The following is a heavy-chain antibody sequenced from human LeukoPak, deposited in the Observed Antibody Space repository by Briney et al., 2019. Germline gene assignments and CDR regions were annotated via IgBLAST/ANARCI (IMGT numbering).Heavy chain of an antibody. D-gene: IGHD3-22*01. Sequence: SQTLSLTCTVSAGSISSGGYYWSWIRQHPGEGLEWIGSIYYSGSTYYNPSLKSRLTISVDTSKNQFSLKLSSVTAADTAVYYCARALGSSGYGWFDPWGQGTLVTVSS. CDR3: ARALGSSGYGWFDP. CDR1: AGSISSGGYY. J-gene: IGHJ5*02. V-gene: IGHV4-31*03. CDR2: IYYSGST.